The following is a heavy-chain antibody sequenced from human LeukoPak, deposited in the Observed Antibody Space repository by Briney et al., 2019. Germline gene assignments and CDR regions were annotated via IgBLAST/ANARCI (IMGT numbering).Heavy chain of an antibody. J-gene: IGHJ4*02. Sequence: PGGSLRLSCAASGFTFSSYAMSWVRQAPGKGLEWVAFIRYDGSNKYFADSVKGRFTISRDNSKNTLSLQMNSLRAEDTAVYYCAKDLRGVAAAGLFDYWGQGTLVTVSP. CDR2: IRYDGSNK. V-gene: IGHV3-30*02. CDR1: GFTFSSYA. CDR3: AKDLRGVAAAGLFDY. D-gene: IGHD6-13*01.